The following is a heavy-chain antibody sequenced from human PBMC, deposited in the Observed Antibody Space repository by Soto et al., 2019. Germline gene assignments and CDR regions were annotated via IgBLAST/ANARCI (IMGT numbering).Heavy chain of an antibody. CDR1: GFTFSSYA. Sequence: GGSLRLSCTASGFTFSSYAMTWVRQAPGKGLEWVSTIDNSGGITYYADSVKGRFTISRDNSKNTLYLQMNSLRAEDTAVYYCAKDTFDTSMAKTDHWGQGTLVTVSS. J-gene: IGHJ4*02. V-gene: IGHV3-23*01. D-gene: IGHD5-18*01. CDR3: AKDTFDTSMAKTDH. CDR2: IDNSGGIT.